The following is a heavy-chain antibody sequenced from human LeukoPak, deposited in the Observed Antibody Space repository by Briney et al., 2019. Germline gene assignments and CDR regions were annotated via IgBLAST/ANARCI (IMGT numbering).Heavy chain of an antibody. Sequence: PSETLSLTCTVSGGSISGYYWSWIRQPPGKGREWSGYVYYRAHTKSKPSLKSRVTISVDPSTNPFSLKLTSVTPADTAVYYCARDGVVAVSGIAAFDFWGQGTMVTVSS. CDR1: GGSISGYY. D-gene: IGHD6-19*01. J-gene: IGHJ3*01. V-gene: IGHV4-59*01. CDR2: VYYRAHT. CDR3: ARDGVVAVSGIAAFDF.